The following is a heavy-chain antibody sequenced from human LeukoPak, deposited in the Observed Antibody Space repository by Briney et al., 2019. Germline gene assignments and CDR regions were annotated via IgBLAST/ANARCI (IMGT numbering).Heavy chain of an antibody. CDR2: IYYSGST. CDR1: GGSFSSGDYY. D-gene: IGHD1-26*01. Sequence: SETLSLTCTVSGGSFSSGDYYWSWIRQPPGKGLEWIGYIYYSGSTYYNPSLKSRVTISVDRSKNQFSLKLSSVPAADTAVYYCARHQWVPAFDIWGQGTMSPSLQ. CDR3: ARHQWVPAFDI. V-gene: IGHV4-30-4*01. J-gene: IGHJ3*02.